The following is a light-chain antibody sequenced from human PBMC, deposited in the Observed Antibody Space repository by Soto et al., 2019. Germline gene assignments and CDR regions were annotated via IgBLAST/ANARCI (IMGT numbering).Light chain of an antibody. J-gene: IGLJ2*01. V-gene: IGLV1-44*01. CDR3: AAWDDSLNGVV. CDR1: FSNIGSNT. CDR2: SNN. Sequence: QAVVTQPPSASGTPGQRVTISCSGSFSNIGSNTVNWYQQLPGTAPKLLIYSNNQRPSGVPDRISGTKSGTSASLAISGLQSEDGADYYCAAWDDSLNGVVFGGGTKLTVL.